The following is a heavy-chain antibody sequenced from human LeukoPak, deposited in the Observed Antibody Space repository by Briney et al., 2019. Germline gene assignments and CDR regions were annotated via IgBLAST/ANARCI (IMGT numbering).Heavy chain of an antibody. J-gene: IGHJ4*02. CDR1: GFTFSSYA. Sequence: GGSLRLSCAAFGFTFSSYAMNWVRQAPGKGLEWVSGISGSGGSTYYADSVKGRFTISRDNSKNTLYLQMNSLRAEDTAVYYCAVHNGDYWGQGTLVTVSP. D-gene: IGHD2-8*01. CDR2: ISGSGGST. V-gene: IGHV3-23*01. CDR3: AVHNGDY.